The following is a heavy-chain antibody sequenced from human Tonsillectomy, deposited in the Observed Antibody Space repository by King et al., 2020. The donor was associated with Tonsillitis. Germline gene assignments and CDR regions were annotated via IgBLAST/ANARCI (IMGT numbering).Heavy chain of an antibody. CDR1: EFTFSDYG. CDR3: ARGAGSSWPYYYYYMDV. D-gene: IGHD6-13*01. J-gene: IGHJ6*03. Sequence: VQLVEIGGDVVQPGRSLRLSCAASEFTFSDYGMYWVRQAPGKGLEWVAVIWNDGSNKYYLDSVKGRFTISRDNSNNTLYLQMNSLRVDDTAVYFCARGAGSSWPYYYYYMDVWGKGTTVTVSS. CDR2: IWNDGSNK. V-gene: IGHV3-33*08.